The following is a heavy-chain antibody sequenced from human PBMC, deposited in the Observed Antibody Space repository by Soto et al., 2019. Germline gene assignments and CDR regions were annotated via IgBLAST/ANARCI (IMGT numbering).Heavy chain of an antibody. CDR3: TTLTMILVHLDY. J-gene: IGHJ4*02. Sequence: GGSLRLSCAASGFTFSSYAMSWVRQAPGKGLEWVSAISGSGGSTYYADSVKSRFTISRDNSKNTLYLQMNSLKIEDTAVYYCTTLTMILVHLDYWGPGTLVTVSS. D-gene: IGHD3-22*01. CDR2: ISGSGGST. V-gene: IGHV3-23*01. CDR1: GFTFSSYA.